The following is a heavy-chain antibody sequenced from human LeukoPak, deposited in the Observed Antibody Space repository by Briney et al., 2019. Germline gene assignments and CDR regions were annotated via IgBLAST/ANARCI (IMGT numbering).Heavy chain of an antibody. CDR2: IKQDGTEK. CDR1: GFTFSNYW. D-gene: IGHD2/OR15-2a*01. Sequence: GGSLRLSCAASGFTFSNYWMTWVRQAPGKGLEWVANIKQDGTEKYYVDSVKGRFTISRDNAKTSLYLQMNSLRAEDTAVYYCARVLDYWGQGTLVTVSS. V-gene: IGHV3-7*01. CDR3: ARVLDY. J-gene: IGHJ4*02.